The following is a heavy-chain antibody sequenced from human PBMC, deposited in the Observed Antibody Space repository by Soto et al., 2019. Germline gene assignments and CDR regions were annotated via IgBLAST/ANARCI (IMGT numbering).Heavy chain of an antibody. V-gene: IGHV4-39*01. D-gene: IGHD2-2*01. J-gene: IGHJ6*03. CDR1: GGSISSSSYY. CDR2: IYYSGST. Sequence: SETLSLTCTVSGGSISSSSYYWGWIRQPPGKGLEWIGSIYYSGSTYYNPSLKSRVTISVDTSKNQFSLKLSSVTAADTAVYYCTVIVVVPAAIRKDYYYYMDVWGKGTTVT. CDR3: TVIVVVPAAIRKDYYYYMDV.